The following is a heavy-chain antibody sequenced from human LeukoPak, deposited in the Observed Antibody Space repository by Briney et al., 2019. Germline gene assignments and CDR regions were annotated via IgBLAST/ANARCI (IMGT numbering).Heavy chain of an antibody. CDR3: ARVGTWELQRVFDY. J-gene: IGHJ4*02. CDR1: GFTFTDYW. Sequence: TGGSLRLSCAASGFTFTDYWMTWVRQVPGKGLGWVANIHKAGTESYYVDSVKGRFAISRDNAKNSLYLQLSSLRVDDTAVYYCARVGTWELQRVFDYWGQGALVTVSS. CDR2: IHKAGTES. V-gene: IGHV3-7*01. D-gene: IGHD1-26*01.